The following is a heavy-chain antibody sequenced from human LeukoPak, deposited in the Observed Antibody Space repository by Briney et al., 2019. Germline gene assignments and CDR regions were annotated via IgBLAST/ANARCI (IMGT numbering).Heavy chain of an antibody. J-gene: IGHJ4*02. Sequence: GGSLRLSCVASGFTVSSYYVSWVRQAPGKGLEWVSVIYSGGSTYYADSVEGRFTVSRDNSKNTLYLEMRSLRAEDTAVYYCARDLHPRLTGYFDYWGQGTLVTVSS. CDR3: ARDLHPRLTGYFDY. CDR2: IYSGGST. CDR1: GFTVSSYY. V-gene: IGHV3-53*01. D-gene: IGHD3-16*01.